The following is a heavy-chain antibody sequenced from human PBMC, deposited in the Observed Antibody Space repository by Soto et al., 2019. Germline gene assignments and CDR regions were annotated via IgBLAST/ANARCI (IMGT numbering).Heavy chain of an antibody. CDR3: ARGTGSRRPYDY. Sequence: QVQLQQWGAGLLKPSETLSLTCAVYGGSFSGYYWSWIRQPPGKGLEWIGESNHSGSTNYNPSLKSRVTLSVDTSKNQFSLKLSSVTAADTAVYYCARGTGSRRPYDYWGQGTLVTVSS. V-gene: IGHV4-34*01. CDR1: GGSFSGYY. CDR2: SNHSGST. J-gene: IGHJ4*02. D-gene: IGHD6-13*01.